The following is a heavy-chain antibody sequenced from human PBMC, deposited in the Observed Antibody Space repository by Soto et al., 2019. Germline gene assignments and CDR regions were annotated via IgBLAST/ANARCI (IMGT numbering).Heavy chain of an antibody. V-gene: IGHV1-2*02. CDR3: AKDIAVTGKNYFDY. CDR2: INPNSGGT. CDR1: GFTFIGYY. Sequence: ASVKVSCKASGFTFIGYYMHWVRQAPGQGLEWMGWINPNSGGTKYAQKFQGRVTMTRDTSISTAYMELSRLRSDDTAVYYCAKDIAVTGKNYFDYWSQGTLVTV. J-gene: IGHJ4*02. D-gene: IGHD6-19*01.